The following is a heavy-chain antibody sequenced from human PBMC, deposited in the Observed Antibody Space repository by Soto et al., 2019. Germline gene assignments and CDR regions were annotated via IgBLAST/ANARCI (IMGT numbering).Heavy chain of an antibody. CDR3: AREGLTFTIGLYYSYAMVG. D-gene: IGHD3-10*01. J-gene: IGHJ6*02. Sequence: SETLSLTCTVSGGSISSYYWSWIRQPPGKGLEWIGYIYYSGSTNYNPSFKSRVTISVDTSKNQFSLKLSSVTAADTAVYYCAREGLTFTIGLYYSYAMVGWGPGPTVTVSS. CDR1: GGSISSYY. V-gene: IGHV4-59*01. CDR2: IYYSGST.